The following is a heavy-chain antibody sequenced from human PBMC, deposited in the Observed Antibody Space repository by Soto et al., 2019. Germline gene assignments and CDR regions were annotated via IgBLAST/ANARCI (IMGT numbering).Heavy chain of an antibody. J-gene: IGHJ4*02. D-gene: IGHD3-9*01. CDR3: ARLPEDYDILTGPISPSSDY. CDR1: GGSISSYY. CDR2: IYYSGST. Sequence: SETLSLTCTVSGGSISSYYWSWIRQPPGKGLEWIGYIYYSGSTNYNPSLKSRVTISVDTSKNQFSLKLSSVTAADTAVYYCARLPEDYDILTGPISPSSDYWGQGTLVTVSS. V-gene: IGHV4-59*08.